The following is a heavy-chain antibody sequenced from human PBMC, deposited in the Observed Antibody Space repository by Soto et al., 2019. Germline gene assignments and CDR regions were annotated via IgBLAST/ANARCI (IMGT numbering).Heavy chain of an antibody. Sequence: ASVKVSCNASGYTFISYGLTWVRQAPGQRLEWMGWISPYNDQTIYAQKLQGRVTMTADTSTRTVYMQLRSLKSDDTAVYYCARGGYYDNVWGKLSHYGLDVWGQGTSVTVSS. D-gene: IGHD3-16*01. J-gene: IGHJ6*02. CDR3: ARGGYYDNVWGKLSHYGLDV. CDR2: ISPYNDQT. CDR1: GYTFISYG. V-gene: IGHV1-18*01.